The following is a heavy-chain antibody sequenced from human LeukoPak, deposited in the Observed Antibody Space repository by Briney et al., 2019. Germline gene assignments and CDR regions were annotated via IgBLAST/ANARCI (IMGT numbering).Heavy chain of an antibody. V-gene: IGHV3-74*01. CDR2: INGDGSYI. CDR3: ADITSDY. D-gene: IGHD1-14*01. Sequence: GGSLRLSCVASGFTFSNQWMHWVRQAPGKGLVWVSFINGDGSYITYADSVKGRFTISRDNAKNTLFLQMNSLTAEDTAVYYCADITSDYWGQGTLVTVSS. CDR1: GFTFSNQW. J-gene: IGHJ4*02.